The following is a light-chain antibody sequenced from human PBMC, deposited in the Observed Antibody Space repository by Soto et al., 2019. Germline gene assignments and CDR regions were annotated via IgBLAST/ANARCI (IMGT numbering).Light chain of an antibody. Sequence: DIQMTQSPSTLSASVGDRVTITCRASQSISSWLAWYQQKPGKAPKLLIYDASSLESGVPSRFSGSGSGTEFTLTISSLQPDDFATHYCQQYNSYSVTFGQGTRLEIK. CDR3: QQYNSYSVT. V-gene: IGKV1-5*01. J-gene: IGKJ5*01. CDR2: DAS. CDR1: QSISSW.